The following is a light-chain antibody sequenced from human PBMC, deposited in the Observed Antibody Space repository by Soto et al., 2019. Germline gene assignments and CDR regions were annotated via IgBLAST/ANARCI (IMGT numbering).Light chain of an antibody. CDR3: QQYNNWPGT. CDR1: QSVSSN. CDR2: GAS. J-gene: IGKJ1*01. V-gene: IGKV3-15*01. Sequence: EIVLTQSPGTLSLSPGERATLSCRASQSVSSNYLAWYQQKPGQAPRLLIFGASIRATGIPARFSGSGSGTEFTLTIGSLQSEDCALYYCQQYNNWPGTFGQGTKVDIK.